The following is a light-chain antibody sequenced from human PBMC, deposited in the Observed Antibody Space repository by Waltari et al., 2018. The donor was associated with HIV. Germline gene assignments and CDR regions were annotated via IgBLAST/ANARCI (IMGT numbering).Light chain of an antibody. V-gene: IGKV1-33*01. CDR1: HDISSY. CDR2: GAS. Sequence: GDRVTITCQASHDISSYLNWYQQKPGKAPKLLISGASDLETGVPSRFSGSGSGTDFTFTISSLQPVDIATYYCQQYDNVPVTFGPGTKVEIK. J-gene: IGKJ3*01. CDR3: QQYDNVPVT.